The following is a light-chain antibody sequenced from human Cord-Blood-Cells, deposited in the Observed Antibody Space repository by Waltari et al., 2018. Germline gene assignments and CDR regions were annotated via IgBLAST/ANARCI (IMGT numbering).Light chain of an antibody. CDR3: QQYGSPIT. J-gene: IGKJ5*01. CDR2: GAS. Sequence: ERATLSCRASQSVSSSYLAWYQQKPGQAPRLLIYGASSRATGIPDRFSGSGSGTDFTLTISRLEPEDFAVYYCQQYGSPITFGQGTRLEIK. V-gene: IGKV3-20*01. CDR1: QSVSSSY.